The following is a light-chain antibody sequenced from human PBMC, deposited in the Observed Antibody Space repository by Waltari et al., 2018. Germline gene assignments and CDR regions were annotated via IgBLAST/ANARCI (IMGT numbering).Light chain of an antibody. CDR2: DAS. V-gene: IGKV3-11*01. CDR1: QSVSSY. J-gene: IGKJ5*01. Sequence: EMVLTQSPATMSLSPGERGTISCRTSQSVSSYLAWYQQKPGQAPRILLYDASNRATGIPARFSGSGSGTDFTLTISSLEPEDFAVYYCQQRSNRPGVTFGQGTRLDIK. CDR3: QQRSNRPGVT.